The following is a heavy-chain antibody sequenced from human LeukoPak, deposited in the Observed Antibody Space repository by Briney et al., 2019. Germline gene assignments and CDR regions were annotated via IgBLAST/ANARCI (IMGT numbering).Heavy chain of an antibody. CDR2: ISAYNGNT. J-gene: IGHJ4*02. V-gene: IGHV1-18*01. CDR1: GYTFTSYG. CDR3: ARGRAYSSSFGYFDY. Sequence: ASVKVSCKASGYTFTSYGISWVRQPPGQGLVWMGWISAYNGNTNYAQKLQGRVTMTTDTSTSTAYMELRSLRSDDTAVYYCARGRAYSSSFGYFDYWGQGTLVTVSS. D-gene: IGHD6-13*01.